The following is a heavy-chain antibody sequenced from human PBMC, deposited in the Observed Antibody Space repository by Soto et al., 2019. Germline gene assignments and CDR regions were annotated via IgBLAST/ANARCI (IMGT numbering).Heavy chain of an antibody. Sequence: QVQLVQSGAEVRKPGASVTVSCRSSGDSFNDYYIHWVRQAPGQGFEWMGWIKPNGGVTKYAQNFPGWVSMTRDTSIKTVYMQLSRLRSDDTAVYYCARESGGATATLDYYYFYMDVWGTGTTVTVSS. CDR3: ARESGGATATLDYYYFYMDV. CDR1: GDSFNDYY. D-gene: IGHD5-12*01. J-gene: IGHJ6*03. CDR2: IKPNGGVT. V-gene: IGHV1-2*04.